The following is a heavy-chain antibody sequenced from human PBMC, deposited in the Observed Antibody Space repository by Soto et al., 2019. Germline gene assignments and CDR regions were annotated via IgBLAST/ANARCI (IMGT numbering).Heavy chain of an antibody. V-gene: IGHV4-31*03. D-gene: IGHD4-4*01. CDR3: ARDQEVNYSNYGGTDYYYGMDV. CDR1: GDSISSGGYY. Sequence: TLSLTCTVSGDSISSGGYYWSWIRQHPGKGLEWIGYIYYTGSTYYNPSLKSRVSISVDTSKNQFSLKLTSVTAADTAVYYCARDQEVNYSNYGGTDYYYGMDVWGQGTTVTVSS. CDR2: IYYTGST. J-gene: IGHJ6*02.